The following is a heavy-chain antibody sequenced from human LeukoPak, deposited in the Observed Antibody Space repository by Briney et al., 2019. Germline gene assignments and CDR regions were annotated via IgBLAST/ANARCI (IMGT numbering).Heavy chain of an antibody. J-gene: IGHJ6*02. Sequence: GRSLRLSCEASGFTYSSYAMHWVGQPPGKGLEWVAVISYDGSNKYYADSVKGRFTISRDNSKNTLYLQMNSLRAEDTAVYYCARDLGGSSWYEYYYGMDVWGQGTTVTVSS. CDR1: GFTYSSYA. V-gene: IGHV3-30*04. CDR2: ISYDGSNK. D-gene: IGHD6-13*01. CDR3: ARDLGGSSWYEYYYGMDV.